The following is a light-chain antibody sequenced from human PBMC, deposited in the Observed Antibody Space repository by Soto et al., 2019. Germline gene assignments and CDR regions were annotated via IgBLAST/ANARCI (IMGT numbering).Light chain of an antibody. CDR2: GAS. CDR1: HSVSSR. Sequence: EIVMTQSPATLSVSPGERATLSCRASHSVSSRLAWYQQKPGQAPRLLIYGASTRATGLPARFSGSGSGTEFTLTISSLQSEDFAVYYCQHYTNWPLNFGGGTKVEIK. V-gene: IGKV3-15*01. J-gene: IGKJ4*01. CDR3: QHYTNWPLN.